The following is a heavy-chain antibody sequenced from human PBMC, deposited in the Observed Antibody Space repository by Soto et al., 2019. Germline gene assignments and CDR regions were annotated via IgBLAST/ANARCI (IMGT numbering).Heavy chain of an antibody. V-gene: IGHV4-39*07. CDR3: ARVPYGYFDY. J-gene: IGHJ4*02. CDR1: GGSISSSSYY. CDR2: IYYSGST. Sequence: SETLSLTCTVSGGSISSSSYYWGWIRQPPGKGLEWIGSIYYSGSTYYNPSLKSRVTISVDTSKNQFSLKLSSVTAADTAVYYCARVPYGYFDYWGQGTLVTVSS. D-gene: IGHD4-17*01.